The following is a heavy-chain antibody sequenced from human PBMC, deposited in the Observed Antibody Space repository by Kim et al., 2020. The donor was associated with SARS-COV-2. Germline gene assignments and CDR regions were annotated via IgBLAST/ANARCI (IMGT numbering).Heavy chain of an antibody. D-gene: IGHD3-22*01. J-gene: IGHJ3*02. V-gene: IGHV4-31*03. CDR2: IYYSGST. CDR1: GGSISSGGYY. Sequence: SETLSLTCTVSGGSISSGGYYWSWIRQHPGKGLEWIGYIYYSGSTYYNPSLKSRVTISVDTSKNQFSLKLSSVTAADTAVYYCARGYYYDSSGYFDDAFDIWGQGTMVTVSS. CDR3: ARGYYYDSSGYFDDAFDI.